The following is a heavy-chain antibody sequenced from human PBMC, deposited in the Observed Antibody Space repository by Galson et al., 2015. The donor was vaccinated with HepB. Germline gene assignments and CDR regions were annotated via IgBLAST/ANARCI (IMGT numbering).Heavy chain of an antibody. D-gene: IGHD6-13*01. CDR3: ARDPGQQLAAYYFDY. CDR1: GFTFSSYA. J-gene: IGHJ4*02. V-gene: IGHV3-30-3*01. CDR2: ISYDGSNK. Sequence: SLRLSCAASGFTFSSYAMHWVRQAPGKGLEWVAVISYDGSNKYYADSVKGRFTISRDNSKNTLYLQMNSLRAEDTAVYYCARDPGQQLAAYYFDYWGQGTLVTVSS.